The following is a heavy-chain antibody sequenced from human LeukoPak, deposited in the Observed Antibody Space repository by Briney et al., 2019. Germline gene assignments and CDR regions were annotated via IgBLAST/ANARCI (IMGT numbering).Heavy chain of an antibody. D-gene: IGHD6-13*01. CDR3: ARVSSSSWYYFDY. CDR2: ISSSGSTI. Sequence: GGSLRLSCAASGFTLSTYEMNWVRQAPGKGLEWISYISSSGSTIYYGDSVKGRFTISRDNAKNSLYLQMNSLRAEDTAVYYCARVSSSSWYYFDYWGQGTLVTVSS. V-gene: IGHV3-48*03. J-gene: IGHJ4*02. CDR1: GFTLSTYE.